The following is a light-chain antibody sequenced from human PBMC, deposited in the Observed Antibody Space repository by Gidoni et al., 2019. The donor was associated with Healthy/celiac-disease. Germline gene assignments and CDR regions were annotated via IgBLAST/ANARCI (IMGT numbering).Light chain of an antibody. V-gene: IGLV2-14*01. CDR2: EVR. CDR1: SSDVGGYNY. J-gene: IGLJ3*02. CDR3: SSYTSSSTRRV. Sequence: QSALTQPASVSGSPGQSITISCSGTSSDVGGYNYVYWYQQHPGKAPQLLIYEVRHRPSGVSNRFSGSKSGNTASLTISGLQAEDEADYYCSSYTSSSTRRVFGGGTKLTVL.